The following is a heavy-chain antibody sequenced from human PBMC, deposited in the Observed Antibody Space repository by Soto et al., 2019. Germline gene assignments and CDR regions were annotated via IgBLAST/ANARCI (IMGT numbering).Heavy chain of an antibody. J-gene: IGHJ4*02. CDR2: ISYDGSNK. CDR1: GFTFSSYA. CDR3: ASGGSSGYYHFGLDY. V-gene: IGHV3-30-3*01. D-gene: IGHD3-22*01. Sequence: QVQLVESGGGVVQPGRSLRLSCAASGFTFSSYAMHWVRQAPGKGLEWVAVISYDGSNKYYADSVKGRFTISRDNSKNTLYLRMNSLRAEDTAVYYCASGGSSGYYHFGLDYWGQGTLVTVSS.